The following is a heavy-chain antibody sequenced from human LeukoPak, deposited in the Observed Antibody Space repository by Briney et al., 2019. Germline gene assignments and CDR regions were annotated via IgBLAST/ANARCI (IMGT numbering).Heavy chain of an antibody. J-gene: IGHJ4*02. CDR2: INPNSGGT. CDR1: GYTFTVYY. Sequence: GASVKLSCKSSGYTFTVYYMHWVRHAPAHGLELMWFINPNSGGTNYAQKFQCRVTMTRATSISTAYMELSRLRSDDTAVYYCARDRYCSSTSCYGYYFDYWGQGTLVTVSS. V-gene: IGHV1-2*02. CDR3: ARDRYCSSTSCYGYYFDY. D-gene: IGHD2-2*01.